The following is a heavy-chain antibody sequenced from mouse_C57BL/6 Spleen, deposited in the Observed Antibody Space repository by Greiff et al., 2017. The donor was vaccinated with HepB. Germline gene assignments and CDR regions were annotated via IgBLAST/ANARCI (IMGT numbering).Heavy chain of an antibody. Sequence: QVQLQQSGAELVRPGTSVKLSCKASGYTFTSYWMHWVKQRPGQGLEWIGVIDPSDSYTNYNQKFKGKATLTVDTSSSTAYMQLSSLTSEDSAVYYCARWYYGSSYGYYAMDYWGQGTSVTVSS. D-gene: IGHD1-1*01. J-gene: IGHJ4*01. CDR3: ARWYYGSSYGYYAMDY. CDR1: GYTFTSYW. CDR2: IDPSDSYT. V-gene: IGHV1-59*01.